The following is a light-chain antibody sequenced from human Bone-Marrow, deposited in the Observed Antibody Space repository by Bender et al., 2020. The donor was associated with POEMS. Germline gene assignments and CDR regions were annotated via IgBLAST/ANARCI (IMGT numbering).Light chain of an antibody. CDR3: CSYAGSYTFVI. CDR2: DVS. J-gene: IGLJ2*01. CDR1: SSDVGGYNY. Sequence: QSALTQPRLVSGSPGQSVTISCTGTSSDVGGYNYVSWYQQHPGKAPKLMIYDVSKRPSGFPDRFSGSKSDNTASLTISGLQAEDEADYYWCSYAGSYTFVIFGGGTKLTVL. V-gene: IGLV2-11*01.